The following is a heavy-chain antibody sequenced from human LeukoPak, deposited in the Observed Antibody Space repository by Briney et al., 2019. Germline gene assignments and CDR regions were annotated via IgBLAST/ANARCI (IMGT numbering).Heavy chain of an antibody. CDR3: AKHESLIAFDI. V-gene: IGHV4-39*01. J-gene: IGHJ3*02. CDR2: IHYSGGS. Sequence: SETLSLTCTVSGGSTSSSSHYWGWIRQPPGKGLEWIASIHYSGGSNYNPSLKSRVTISVDTSKNQVSLKVRSVTAADTAVYYCAKHESLIAFDIWGQGTMVTVSS. CDR1: GGSTSSSSHY.